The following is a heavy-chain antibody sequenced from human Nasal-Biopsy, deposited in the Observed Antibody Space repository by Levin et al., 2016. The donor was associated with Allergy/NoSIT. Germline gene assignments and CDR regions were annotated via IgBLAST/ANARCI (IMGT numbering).Heavy chain of an antibody. D-gene: IGHD5/OR15-5a*01. CDR2: ITKSSTYI. J-gene: IGHJ6*02. Sequence: GESLKISCEASGFTFSAYTMKWVRQAPGKGLEWVSSITKSSTYIYYADSVQGRFTISRDNAKSSLYLQMDSLRDADTAVYYCSVSPGHFYGGMDVWGQGTTVTVSS. CDR3: SVSPGHFYGGMDV. CDR1: GFTFSAYT. V-gene: IGHV3-21*04.